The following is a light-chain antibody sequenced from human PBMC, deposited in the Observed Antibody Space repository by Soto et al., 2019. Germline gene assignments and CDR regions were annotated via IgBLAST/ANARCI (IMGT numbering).Light chain of an antibody. CDR2: GTS. V-gene: IGKV3-20*01. J-gene: IGKJ1*01. CDR3: QQYVSWT. Sequence: EIVLTQSPGTLSVSPGERATLSCRASQTISSNYLAWYQQKTGQAPSLLIYGTSSRATGIPDRFSGSGSGTDFTLTIRRLEPEDSAIYYCQQYVSWTFGQGTKVEIK. CDR1: QTISSNY.